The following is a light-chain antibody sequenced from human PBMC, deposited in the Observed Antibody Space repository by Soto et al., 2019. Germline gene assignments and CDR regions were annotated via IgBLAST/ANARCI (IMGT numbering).Light chain of an antibody. V-gene: IGLV2-14*01. CDR2: AVT. CDR1: SSDIGGYNY. CDR3: TSYTRSSTNV. J-gene: IGLJ1*01. Sequence: QSVLTQPASVSGSPGQSITISCTGTSSDIGGYNYVSWYQQDSGKAPKLIIYAVTDRPSGVSSRVSGSKSGNTAFLTISGLQAEDEGDYYCTSYTRSSTNVFGTGTKLTVL.